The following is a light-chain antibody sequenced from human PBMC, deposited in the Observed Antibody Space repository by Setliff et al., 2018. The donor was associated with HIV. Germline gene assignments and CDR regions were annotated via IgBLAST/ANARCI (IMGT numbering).Light chain of an antibody. CDR3: AAWDDRLSVS. J-gene: IGLJ2*01. CDR2: KND. CDR1: NSNIGSNS. Sequence: QSVLTQPPSASGTPGQRVTISCSGSNSNIGSNSVHWYQQLPGTAPKLLIYKNDQRPSGVPDRFSGSKFGTSASLAISGLRSEDEADYYCAAWDDRLSVSFGGGTKVTVL. V-gene: IGLV1-47*01.